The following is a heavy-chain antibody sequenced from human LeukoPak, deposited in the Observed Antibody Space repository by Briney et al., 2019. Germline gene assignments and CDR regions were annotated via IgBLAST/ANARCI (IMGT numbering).Heavy chain of an antibody. Sequence: ASGPTLVQPTQTLTLTCTFSGFSLRTSGVGVGWIRQPPGKALEWLALIYWDDDKRYSPALKSRLTITKDTSKNQVVLTMTNMDPVDTATYYCAHRKSITIFGYWGQGTLVTVPS. J-gene: IGHJ4*02. CDR1: GFSLRTSGVG. CDR3: AHRKSITIFGY. CDR2: IYWDDDK. D-gene: IGHD3-3*01. V-gene: IGHV2-5*02.